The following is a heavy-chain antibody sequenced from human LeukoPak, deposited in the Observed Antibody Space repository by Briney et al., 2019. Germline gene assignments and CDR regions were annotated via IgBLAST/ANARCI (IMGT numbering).Heavy chain of an antibody. CDR2: MNGNSGVT. J-gene: IGHJ3*02. CDR1: GYTFTDYF. D-gene: IGHD3-16*01. Sequence: ASVKVSCKASGYTFTDYFIHWVRQAPGQGPEWMGRMNGNSGVTMYAQTLQDRVTMTRDTSISTAYMELSRLTSDDTAVYYYARDDLRITHAFDIWGQGTMVTVSS. CDR3: ARDDLRITHAFDI. V-gene: IGHV1-2*06.